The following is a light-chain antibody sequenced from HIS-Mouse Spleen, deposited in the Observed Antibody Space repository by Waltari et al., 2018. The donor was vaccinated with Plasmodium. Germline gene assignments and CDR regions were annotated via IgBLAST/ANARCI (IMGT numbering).Light chain of an antibody. J-gene: IGLJ2*01. V-gene: IGLV2-23*03. CDR1: STDVGRDKL. CDR2: EGS. CDR3: CSYAGSSTFVV. Sequence: QSALTQPASVSGSPGQSIPIPYTGTSTDVGRDKLVSCYQQHPGKAPKLMIYEGSQRPSGVSNRFSGSKSGNTASLTISGLQAEDEADYYCCSYAGSSTFVVFGGGTKLTVL.